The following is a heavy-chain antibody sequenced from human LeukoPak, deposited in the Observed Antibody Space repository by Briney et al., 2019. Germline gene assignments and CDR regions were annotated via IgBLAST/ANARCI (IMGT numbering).Heavy chain of an antibody. D-gene: IGHD6-13*01. J-gene: IGHJ4*02. CDR3: ARGTGSDSWYIDY. Sequence: GGSLRLSCAASGFTFSTNSMNWVSQAPGKGLGLVSSISSGSRYIYYADSVKGRFTISRDNDKNSLYLQMNSLRDEDTAVYYCARGTGSDSWYIDYWGQGTLVSVSS. V-gene: IGHV3-21*01. CDR1: GFTFSTNS. CDR2: ISSGSRYI.